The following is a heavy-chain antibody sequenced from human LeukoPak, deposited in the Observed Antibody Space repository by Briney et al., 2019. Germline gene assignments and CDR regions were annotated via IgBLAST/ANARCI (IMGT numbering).Heavy chain of an antibody. Sequence: GGSLRLSCPASGFTFSSYSMNWVRQAPGKGLEWVSSISSSSSYIYYADSVKGRFTISRDNAKNSLYPQMNSLRAEDTAVYYCARDLGPRDFWSGYYSIQFDYWGQGTLVTVSS. D-gene: IGHD3-3*01. CDR1: GFTFSSYS. J-gene: IGHJ4*02. CDR2: ISSSSSYI. CDR3: ARDLGPRDFWSGYYSIQFDY. V-gene: IGHV3-21*01.